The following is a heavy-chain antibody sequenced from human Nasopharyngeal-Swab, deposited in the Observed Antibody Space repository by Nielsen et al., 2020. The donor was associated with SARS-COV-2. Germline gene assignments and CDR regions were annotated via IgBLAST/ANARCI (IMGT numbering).Heavy chain of an antibody. J-gene: IGHJ4*02. CDR2: IYYIGNT. Sequence: LRLSCTVSGGSISSGDYYWSWIRQPPGKGLEWIGYIYYIGNTYYNPSLKSRVTISVDTSKNQFSLKLSSVTAADTAVYYCAREGALVPAAMTYYFDYWGQGTLVTVSS. CDR3: AREGALVPAAMTYYFDY. D-gene: IGHD2-2*01. CDR1: GGSISSGDYY. V-gene: IGHV4-30-4*08.